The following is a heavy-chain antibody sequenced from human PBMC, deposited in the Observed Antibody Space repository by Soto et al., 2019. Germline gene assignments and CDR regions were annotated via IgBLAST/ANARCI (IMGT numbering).Heavy chain of an antibody. D-gene: IGHD3-16*01. V-gene: IGHV4-61*01. J-gene: IGHJ4*02. CDR1: GDSFSNHKYY. Sequence: SAPLSLTGAVSGDSFSNHKYYGSLFRQPPGKGLEWFGYIYYSGTTNYNSYLKSRLSLSLDMSNNQFSLKLASVTAADTAVYFCARSEGGRTAFIFEYWGQGALVTVS. CDR2: IYYSGTT. CDR3: ARSEGGRTAFIFEY.